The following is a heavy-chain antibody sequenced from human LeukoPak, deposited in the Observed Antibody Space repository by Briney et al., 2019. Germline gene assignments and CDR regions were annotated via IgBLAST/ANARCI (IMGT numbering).Heavy chain of an antibody. CDR1: GGSFSGYY. CDR2: INHSGST. CDR3: ARWDIARAFDY. J-gene: IGHJ4*02. D-gene: IGHD5-12*01. Sequence: SETLSLTCAVYGGSFSGYYWSWIRQPPGKGLEWIGEINHSGSTNYNPSLKSRVTISVDTSKNQISLKLSSVTAADTAVYYCARWDIARAFDYWGQGTLVTVSS. V-gene: IGHV4-34*01.